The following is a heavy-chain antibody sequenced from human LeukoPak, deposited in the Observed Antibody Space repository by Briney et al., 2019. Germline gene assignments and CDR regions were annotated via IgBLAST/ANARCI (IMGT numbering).Heavy chain of an antibody. D-gene: IGHD3-3*01. CDR1: GFTFINYA. J-gene: IGHJ4*01. CDR3: AKDGYDFWSAFQIDF. CDR2: ISGSDGST. Sequence: GGSLRLSCPASGFTFINYALTWVGQAPGKGLEWVSAISGSDGSTYYSDSVTGRFTISRDNSKNTLYLQMTSLRTDDTAVYYCAKDGYDFWSAFQIDFWGQGTLVTVSS. V-gene: IGHV3-23*01.